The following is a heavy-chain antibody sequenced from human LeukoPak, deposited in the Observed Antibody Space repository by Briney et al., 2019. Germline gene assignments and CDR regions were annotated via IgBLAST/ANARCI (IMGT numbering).Heavy chain of an antibody. CDR3: AKAEYYYDSSGYYPLGEFDY. CDR2: ISGSGGST. V-gene: IGHV3-23*01. Sequence: GGSLRLSCAASGFTFSSYAMSWVRQAPGKGLEWVSAISGSGGSTYYADSVKGRFTISRDNSKNTLYLQLNSLRAEDTAVYYCAKAEYYYDSSGYYPLGEFDYWGQGTLVTVSS. J-gene: IGHJ4*02. D-gene: IGHD3-22*01. CDR1: GFTFSSYA.